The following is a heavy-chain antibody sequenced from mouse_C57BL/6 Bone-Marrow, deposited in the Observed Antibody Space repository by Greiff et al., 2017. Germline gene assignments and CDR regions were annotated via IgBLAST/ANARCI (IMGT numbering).Heavy chain of an antibody. V-gene: IGHV1-18*01. Sequence: EVQLQESGPELVKPGASVKIPCKASGYTFTDYNMDWVKQSHGKSLEWIGDINPNNGGTIYNQKFKGKATLTVDKSSSTAYMELRSLTSEDTAVYYCARLYDGYLYYFDYWGQGTTLTVSS. CDR1: GYTFTDYN. D-gene: IGHD2-3*01. J-gene: IGHJ2*01. CDR3: ARLYDGYLYYFDY. CDR2: INPNNGGT.